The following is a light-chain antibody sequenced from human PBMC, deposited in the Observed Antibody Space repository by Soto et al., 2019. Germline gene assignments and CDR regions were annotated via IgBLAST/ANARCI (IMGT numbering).Light chain of an antibody. J-gene: IGLJ1*01. Sequence: QSVLTQPPSASGSPGQSVTISCTGTKNDIGVYDFVSWYQPHPGKAPRLIIYEVVQRPSGVPDRFSGSKSGNTASLTVSGLQAADEADYFCKSYAGSNTYVFGSGTKV. CDR1: KNDIGVYDF. CDR2: EVV. V-gene: IGLV2-8*01. CDR3: KSYAGSNTYV.